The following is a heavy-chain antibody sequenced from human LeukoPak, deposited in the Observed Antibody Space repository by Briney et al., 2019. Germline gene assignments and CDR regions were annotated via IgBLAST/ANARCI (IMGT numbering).Heavy chain of an antibody. CDR2: INPSGGST. V-gene: IGHV1-46*01. D-gene: IGHD5-18*01. CDR3: ARGARYSYGPAETDY. J-gene: IGHJ4*02. CDR1: GYTFTSYY. Sequence: ASLKVSCKASGYTFTSYYMHWVRQAPGQGLEWMGIINPSGGSTSYAQKFQGRVTMTRDMSTSTVYMELSSLRSEDTAVYYCARGARYSYGPAETDYWGQGTLVTVSS.